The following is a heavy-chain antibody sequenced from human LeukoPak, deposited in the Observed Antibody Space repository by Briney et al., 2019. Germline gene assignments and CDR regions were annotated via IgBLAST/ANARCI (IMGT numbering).Heavy chain of an antibody. J-gene: IGHJ3*02. Sequence: SETLSLICAVYGGSFSGYYWSWIRQPPGKGLEWIGEINHSGSTNYNPSLKSRVTISVDTSKNQFSLKLSSVTAADTAVYYCARTAFDIWGQGTMVTVSS. CDR2: INHSGST. CDR1: GGSFSGYY. V-gene: IGHV4-34*01. CDR3: ARTAFDI.